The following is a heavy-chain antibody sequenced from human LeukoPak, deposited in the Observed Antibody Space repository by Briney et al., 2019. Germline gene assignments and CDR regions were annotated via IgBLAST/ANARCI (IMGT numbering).Heavy chain of an antibody. J-gene: IGHJ4*02. CDR3: ARDPTGPRRYSYGLGDY. V-gene: IGHV3-30-3*01. CDR2: ISYDGSNK. CDR1: GFTFSSYA. D-gene: IGHD5-18*01. Sequence: PGGSLRLSCAASGFTFSSYAMHWVRQAPGKGLEWVAVISYDGSNKYYADSVKGRFTISRDNSKNTLYLQMNSLRAEDTAVYYCARDPTGPRRYSYGLGDYWGQGTLVTVSS.